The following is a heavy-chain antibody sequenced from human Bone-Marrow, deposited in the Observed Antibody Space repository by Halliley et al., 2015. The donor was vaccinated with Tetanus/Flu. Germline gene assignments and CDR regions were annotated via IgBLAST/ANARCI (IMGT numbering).Heavy chain of an antibody. CDR2: TYSGGTS. V-gene: IGHV3-53*01. D-gene: IGHD5-12*01. CDR3: ARGILGSLSFDY. Sequence: SLRLSCAASGFPFDTYAMHWVRQAPGKGLEWVSVTYSGGTSYYADSVRGRFTSSTDNSNNALSLQMNSLRAEDTAVYYCARGILGSLSFDYWGQGTLVTVSS. CDR1: GFPFDTYA. J-gene: IGHJ4*02.